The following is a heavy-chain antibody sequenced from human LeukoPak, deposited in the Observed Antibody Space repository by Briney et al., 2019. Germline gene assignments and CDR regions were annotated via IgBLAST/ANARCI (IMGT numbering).Heavy chain of an antibody. Sequence: PGGSLRLSCAASGFIFSDYSFNWVRQAPGKGLEWVSYIRGGDSISYAESVKGRFTISRDNAKISLSLQMNGLRAEDTAIYYCARDKDWSFDYWGQGTLVTVSS. CDR1: GFIFSDYS. J-gene: IGHJ4*02. V-gene: IGHV3-48*01. CDR3: ARDKDWSFDY. CDR2: IRGGDSI. D-gene: IGHD3/OR15-3a*01.